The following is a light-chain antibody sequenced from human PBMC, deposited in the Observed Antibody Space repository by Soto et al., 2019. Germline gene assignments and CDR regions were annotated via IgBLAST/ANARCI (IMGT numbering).Light chain of an antibody. CDR3: QQYNSYWT. J-gene: IGKJ1*01. CDR2: DAS. Sequence: MTQSPATLSVSPGERATLSCRASQSVSSNLAWYQQKPGKAPKLLIYDASTLESGVPSRFSGRGSGTEFTLTISSLQPDDFATYYCQQYNSYWTFGQGTKVDIK. V-gene: IGKV1-5*01. CDR1: QSVSSN.